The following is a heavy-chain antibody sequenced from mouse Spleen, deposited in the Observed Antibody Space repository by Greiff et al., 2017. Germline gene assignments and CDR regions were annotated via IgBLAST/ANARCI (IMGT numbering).Heavy chain of an antibody. CDR1: GFSLTNYA. CDR3: AAGMMTTKETVG. Sequence: QVQLKESGPGLVAPSQSLSITCTVSGFSLTNYAVHWVRQSPGQGLEWLGVIWSDGSTDYNAAFISRLTISKDNTKSQVFFKMNSLQADDTAIYYCAAGMMTTKETVGWGQGTLVTVSA. V-gene: IGHV2-4-1*01. CDR2: IWSDGST. J-gene: IGHJ3*01. D-gene: IGHD2-4*01.